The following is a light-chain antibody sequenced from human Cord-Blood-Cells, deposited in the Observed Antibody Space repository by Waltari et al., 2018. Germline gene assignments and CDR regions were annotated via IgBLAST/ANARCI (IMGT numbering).Light chain of an antibody. CDR1: QSVLYSSNNKNY. V-gene: IGKV4-1*01. J-gene: IGKJ4*01. Sequence: DIVMTHSPDPLAVSLGERATINCQSSQSVLYSSNNKNYLAWYQQKPGQPPKLLIYWASTRESGVPDRFSGSGSGTDFTLTISSLQAEDVAVYYCQQYYSTPLTFGEGTKVEIK. CDR2: WAS. CDR3: QQYYSTPLT.